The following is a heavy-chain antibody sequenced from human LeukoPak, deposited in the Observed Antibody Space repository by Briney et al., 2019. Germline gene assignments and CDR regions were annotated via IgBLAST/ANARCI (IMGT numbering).Heavy chain of an antibody. CDR1: GFTFSDSA. Sequence: GGSLRLSCAASGFTFSDSAMHWVRQASGKGLEWVGRIRSKANTYATAYAASVKGRFTISRDDSKNTAYLQMNSLKTEDTAVYYCSRNIEDIVELPDSGHDAFDIWGQGTMVTVSS. CDR2: IRSKANTYAT. CDR3: SRNIEDIVELPDSGHDAFDI. V-gene: IGHV3-73*01. J-gene: IGHJ3*02. D-gene: IGHD2-2*01.